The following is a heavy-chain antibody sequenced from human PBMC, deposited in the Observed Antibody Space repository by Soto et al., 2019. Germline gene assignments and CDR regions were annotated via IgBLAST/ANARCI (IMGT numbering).Heavy chain of an antibody. CDR1: GFTFSDYY. CDR2: ISSSGSTI. CDR3: ARDREAVADSGDAFDI. J-gene: IGHJ3*02. Sequence: GSLRLSCAASGFTFSDYYMSWIRQAPGKGLEWVSYISSSGSTIYYADSVKGRFTISRDNAKNSLYLQMNSLRAEDTAVYYCARDREAVADSGDAFDIWGQGTMVTVSS. D-gene: IGHD6-19*01. V-gene: IGHV3-11*01.